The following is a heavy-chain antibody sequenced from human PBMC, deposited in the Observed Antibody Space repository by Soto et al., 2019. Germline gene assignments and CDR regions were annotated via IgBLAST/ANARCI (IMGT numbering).Heavy chain of an antibody. CDR2: IIPILGIA. J-gene: IGHJ5*02. CDR3: AYYYDSSGSNWFDP. Sequence: GDSVKVSCKASGGTFSSYTISWVRQAPGQGLEWMGRIIPILGIANYAQKFQGRVTITADKSTSTAYMELSSLRSEDTAVYYCAYYYDSSGSNWFDPWGQGTLVTVSS. CDR1: GGTFSSYT. D-gene: IGHD3-22*01. V-gene: IGHV1-69*02.